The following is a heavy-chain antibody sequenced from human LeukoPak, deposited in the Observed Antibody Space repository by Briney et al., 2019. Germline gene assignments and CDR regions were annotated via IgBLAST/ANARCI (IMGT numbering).Heavy chain of an antibody. CDR2: ISYDGSNK. Sequence: PGGSLRLSCAASGFTFSSYGMHWVRQAPGKGLEWVAVISYDGSNKYYADSVKGRFTISRDNAKDSLYVQMNSLRAEDTAVYYCVRRGDYSKLYYYGMDVWGQGTTVTVSS. CDR1: GFTFSSYG. D-gene: IGHD4-11*01. CDR3: VRRGDYSKLYYYGMDV. V-gene: IGHV3-30*03. J-gene: IGHJ6*02.